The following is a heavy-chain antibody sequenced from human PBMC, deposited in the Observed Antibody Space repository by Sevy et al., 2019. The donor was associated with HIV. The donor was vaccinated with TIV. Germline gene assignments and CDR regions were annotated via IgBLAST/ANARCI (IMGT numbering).Heavy chain of an antibody. CDR3: ASDDRDNSGYHFTY. J-gene: IGHJ4*02. CDR1: GFTFSNFA. Sequence: GGSLRLSCAASGFTFSNFAMHWVRQAPGKGLEWVAITSYDGSSNYYADSVKGRFTISRDNSKHTLYLQMNSLTVEDTAVYYCASDDRDNSGYHFTYWGQGTLVTVSS. V-gene: IGHV3-30-3*01. CDR2: TSYDGSSN. D-gene: IGHD3-22*01.